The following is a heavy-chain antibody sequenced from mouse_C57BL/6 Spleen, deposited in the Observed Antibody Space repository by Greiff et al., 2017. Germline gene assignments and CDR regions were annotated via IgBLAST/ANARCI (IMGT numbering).Heavy chain of an antibody. Sequence: EVKVVESGAELVKPGASVKLSCTASGFNIKDYYMHWVKQRTEQGLEWIGRIDPEDGETKYAPKFQGKATITADTSSNTAYLQLSSLTSEDTAVYYCARNGIITTVVAPWYFDVWGTGTTVTVSS. J-gene: IGHJ1*03. CDR3: ARNGIITTVVAPWYFDV. V-gene: IGHV14-2*01. CDR1: GFNIKDYY. D-gene: IGHD1-1*01. CDR2: IDPEDGET.